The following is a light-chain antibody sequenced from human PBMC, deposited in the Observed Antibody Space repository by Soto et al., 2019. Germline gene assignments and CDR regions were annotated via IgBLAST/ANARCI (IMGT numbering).Light chain of an antibody. CDR3: KQSYSTQWT. J-gene: IGKJ1*01. Sequence: DIQMTQSPSSLSASVGDRVTITCRASQSISSYLNWYQQKPGKAHKLLIYAAYSLQSGVQSRFSGSGSGTDFTLTIRSLQPEDFATYYCKQSYSTQWTFGQGTKVDI. V-gene: IGKV1-39*01. CDR2: AAY. CDR1: QSISSY.